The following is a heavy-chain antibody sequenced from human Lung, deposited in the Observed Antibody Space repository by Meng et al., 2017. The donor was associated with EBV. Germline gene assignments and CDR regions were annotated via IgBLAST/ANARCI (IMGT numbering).Heavy chain of an antibody. CDR2: INGGNGKT. CDR3: ARDVVVPAALAVRIDY. Sequence: QVQLVQSGAEVKKPXASVKVSCXASGYTFTSYAIHWVRQAPGQRLEWMGWINGGNGKTKYSQKFQGRVTITRDTSASTAYMKLSSLRSEDTAVYYCARDVVVPAALAVRIDYWGQGTLVTVSS. V-gene: IGHV1-3*01. J-gene: IGHJ4*02. CDR1: GYTFTSYA. D-gene: IGHD2-2*01.